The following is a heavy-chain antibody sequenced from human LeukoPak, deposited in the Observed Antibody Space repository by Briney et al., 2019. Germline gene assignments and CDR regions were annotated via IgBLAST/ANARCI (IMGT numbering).Heavy chain of an antibody. J-gene: IGHJ5*02. D-gene: IGHD5-12*01. V-gene: IGHV4-59*01. CDR2: IYYTGRT. Sequence: SETLSLTCTVSGGSISTYYWSWIRQPPGKGLEWIGYIYYTGRTNYNPSLKSRVTISVDTSRNQFSLDLSSVTAADTAVYFCAREMGYSGSDRVNWFDPWGQGTLVTVSS. CDR1: GGSISTYY. CDR3: AREMGYSGSDRVNWFDP.